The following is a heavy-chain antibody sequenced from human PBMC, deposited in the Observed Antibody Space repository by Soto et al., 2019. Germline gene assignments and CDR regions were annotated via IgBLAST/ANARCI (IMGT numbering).Heavy chain of an antibody. V-gene: IGHV4-34*01. D-gene: IGHD3-3*01. CDR1: GGSFSGYY. J-gene: IGHJ3*02. Sequence: PSETLSLTCAVYGGSFSGYYWSWIRQPPGKGLEWIGEINHSGSTNYNPSLKSRVTISVDTSKNQFSLKLSSVTAADTAVYYCARGKQRITIFGVVIRGSGAFDIWGQGTMVTVSS. CDR2: INHSGST. CDR3: ARGKQRITIFGVVIRGSGAFDI.